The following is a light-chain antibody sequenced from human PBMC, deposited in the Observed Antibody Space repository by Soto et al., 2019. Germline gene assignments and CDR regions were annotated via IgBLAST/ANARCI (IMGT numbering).Light chain of an antibody. J-gene: IGLJ2*01. V-gene: IGLV6-57*04. Sequence: NFMLTQPHSVSESPGKTVTISCTRSSGSIASNYVQWYQQRPGSAPTTVIYEDNQRPSGVPDRFSGSIDSSSNSASLTISGLKTEDEADHYCQSYDSSIYVVFGGGTKVTVL. CDR2: EDN. CDR1: SGSIASNY. CDR3: QSYDSSIYVV.